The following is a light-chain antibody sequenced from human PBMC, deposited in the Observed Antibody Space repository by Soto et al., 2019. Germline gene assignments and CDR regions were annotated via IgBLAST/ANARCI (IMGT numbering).Light chain of an antibody. CDR1: SGHSSYA. CDR3: QTWGTGIRV. J-gene: IGLJ2*01. V-gene: IGLV4-69*01. CDR2: LNSDGSH. Sequence: QPVLTQSPSASASLGASVKLTCTLSSGHSSYAIAWHQQQPEKGPRYLMKLNSDGSHSKGDGIPDRFSGSSSGAERYLTISSLQSEDEADYYCQTWGTGIRVFGGGTKLNRP.